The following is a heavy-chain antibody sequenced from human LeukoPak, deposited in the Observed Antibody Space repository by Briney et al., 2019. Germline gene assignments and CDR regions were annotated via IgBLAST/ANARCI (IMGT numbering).Heavy chain of an antibody. D-gene: IGHD2-8*01. CDR1: GFTFSSHL. V-gene: IGHV3-30*18. J-gene: IGHJ4*02. Sequence: GGSLRLSCAASGFTFSSHLMHWVRQAPGKGLEWVAVISYDGSNKYYADSVKGRFTISRDNSKNTLYLQMNNLRAEDTAVYYCAKDRMVYGVWGQGTLVTVSS. CDR2: ISYDGSNK. CDR3: AKDRMVYGV.